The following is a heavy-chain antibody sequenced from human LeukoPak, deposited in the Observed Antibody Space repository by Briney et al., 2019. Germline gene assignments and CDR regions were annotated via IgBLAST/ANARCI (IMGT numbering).Heavy chain of an antibody. V-gene: IGHV5-51*01. CDR1: GYIFTSYW. J-gene: IGHJ4*02. Sequence: GESLKSSCKGSGYIFTSYWIGWVRQMPGKALEWMGIIYPGDSDTRYSPSFQGQVTISADKCLSTAYLQWSSLKASDTAMYYCARGSGSYHTAYMNWGQGSPVTVSS. CDR2: IYPGDSDT. CDR3: ARGSGSYHTAYMN. D-gene: IGHD1-26*01.